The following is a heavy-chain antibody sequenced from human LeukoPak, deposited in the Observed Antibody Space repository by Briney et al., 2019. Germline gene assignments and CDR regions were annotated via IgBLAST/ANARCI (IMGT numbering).Heavy chain of an antibody. J-gene: IGHJ6*04. CDR2: IYYSGST. CDR1: GGSISSYY. CDR3: ASGTPPEYYDFWSGYGDV. V-gene: IGHV4-59*01. D-gene: IGHD3-3*01. Sequence: SETLSLTCTVSGGSISSYYWSWIRQPPGKGLEWIGYIYYSGSTSYNPSLKSRVTISVDTSKNQFSLKLSSVTAADTAVYYCASGTPPEYYDFWSGYGDVWGKGTTVTVSS.